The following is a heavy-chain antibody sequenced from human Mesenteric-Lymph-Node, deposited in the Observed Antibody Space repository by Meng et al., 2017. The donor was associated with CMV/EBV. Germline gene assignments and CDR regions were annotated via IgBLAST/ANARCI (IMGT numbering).Heavy chain of an antibody. V-gene: IGHV1-18*01. CDR3: ARDPYDILTGYYRGRFDY. CDR1: YTFTSYG. Sequence: YTFTSYGFSWVQQAPEQGLEWMGWISAYNGNTNYAQKFQGRVTMTTDTSTSTAYMELRSLRSDDTAVYYCARDPYDILTGYYRGRFDYWGQGTLVTVSS. D-gene: IGHD3-9*01. CDR2: ISAYNGNT. J-gene: IGHJ4*02.